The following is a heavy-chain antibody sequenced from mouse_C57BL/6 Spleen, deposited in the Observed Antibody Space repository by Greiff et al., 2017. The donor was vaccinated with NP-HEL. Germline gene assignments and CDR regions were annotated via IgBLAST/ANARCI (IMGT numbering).Heavy chain of an antibody. J-gene: IGHJ2*01. CDR2: IDPEDGET. D-gene: IGHD2-2*01. CDR3: ARSIYYGSDVDY. Sequence: EVQLQQSGAELVKPGASVKLSCTASGFNIKDYYMHWVKQRTEQGLEWIGRIDPEDGETKYAQKFQGKATITADTSSNTAYLKLSSLTSEDTAVYYCARSIYYGSDVDYWGQGTTLTVSS. CDR1: GFNIKDYY. V-gene: IGHV14-2*01.